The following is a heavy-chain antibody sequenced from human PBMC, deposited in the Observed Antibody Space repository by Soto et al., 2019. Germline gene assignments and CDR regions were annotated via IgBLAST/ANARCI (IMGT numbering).Heavy chain of an antibody. Sequence: GFTFSSYAMSWVRQAPGKGLEWVSAISGSGGSTYYADSVKGRFTISRDNSKNTLYLQMNSLRAEDTAVYYCAKARAQYYDFWSGYPVDYWGQGTLVTVSS. V-gene: IGHV3-23*01. CDR1: GFTFSSYA. CDR3: AKARAQYYDFWSGYPVDY. CDR2: ISGSGGST. D-gene: IGHD3-3*01. J-gene: IGHJ4*02.